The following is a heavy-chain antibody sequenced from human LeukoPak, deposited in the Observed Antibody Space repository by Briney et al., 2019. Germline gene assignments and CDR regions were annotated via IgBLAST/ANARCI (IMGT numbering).Heavy chain of an antibody. D-gene: IGHD3-3*01. CDR2: IWYDGSNK. J-gene: IGHJ5*02. V-gene: IGHV3-33*01. Sequence: GGSLRLSCAASGFTFSSYGMHWVRQAPGKGLEWVAVIWYDGSNKYYADSVKGRFTISRDNSKNTLYLQMNSLRAEDTAVYYCARESGFPIYNRFDPWGQGTLVTVSS. CDR3: ARESGFPIYNRFDP. CDR1: GFTFSSYG.